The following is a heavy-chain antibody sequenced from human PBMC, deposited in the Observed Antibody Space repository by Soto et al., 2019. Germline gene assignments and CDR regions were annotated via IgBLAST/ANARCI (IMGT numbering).Heavy chain of an antibody. D-gene: IGHD2-15*01. J-gene: IGHJ5*01. CDR1: GFTFISTW. CDR3: ARHGGYIGLDNWFDS. CDR2: IYPGDSDT. V-gene: IGHV5-51*01. Sequence: GESLKISCDTSGFTFISTWIGWVRQMPWKGLELMGVIYPGDSDTRYNPSFQGHVAISADKSISTTYLQWSALTASDTAIYYCARHGGYIGLDNWFDSWGQGTQVTVSS.